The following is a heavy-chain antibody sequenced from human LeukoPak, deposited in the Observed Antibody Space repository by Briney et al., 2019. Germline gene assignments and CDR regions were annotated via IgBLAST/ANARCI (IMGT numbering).Heavy chain of an antibody. CDR3: ARDFGERRHIDY. CDR1: GFTFDDYA. Sequence: GRSLRLSCAASGFTFDDYAMHWVRQAPGKGLEWVSYISSSGSTIYYADSVKGRFTISRDNAKNSLYLQMNRLRTEDTAVYYRARDFGERRHIDYWGQGTLVTVSS. J-gene: IGHJ4*02. D-gene: IGHD1-1*01. V-gene: IGHV3-11*04. CDR2: ISSSGSTI.